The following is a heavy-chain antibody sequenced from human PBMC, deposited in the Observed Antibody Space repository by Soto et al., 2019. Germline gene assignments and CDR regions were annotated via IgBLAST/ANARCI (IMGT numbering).Heavy chain of an antibody. D-gene: IGHD3-22*01. V-gene: IGHV3-23*01. CDR3: AKVFYYYDSSGYYYFDY. Sequence: GGSLRLSCAASGFTFSSYAMSWVRQAPGKGLEWVSAISGSGGSTYYADSVKGRFTISRDNSKNTLYLQMNSLRAEDTAVYYCAKVFYYYDSSGYYYFDYWGQGTLVTVSS. J-gene: IGHJ4*02. CDR2: ISGSGGST. CDR1: GFTFSSYA.